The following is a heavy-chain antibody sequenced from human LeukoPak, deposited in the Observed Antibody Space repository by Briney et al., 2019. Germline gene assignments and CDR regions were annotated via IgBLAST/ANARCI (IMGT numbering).Heavy chain of an antibody. CDR1: GYTFTSYG. CDR3: ARVDGSGSYYGLALGYYMDV. V-gene: IGHV1-18*01. CDR2: ISAYNGNT. D-gene: IGHD3-10*01. J-gene: IGHJ6*03. Sequence: ASVKVSCKASGYTFTSYGISWVRQAPGQGLEWMGWISAYNGNTNYAQKLQGRVTMTTDTSTSTAYMELRSLRSDDTAVYYCARVDGSGSYYGLALGYYMDVWGKGTTVTVSS.